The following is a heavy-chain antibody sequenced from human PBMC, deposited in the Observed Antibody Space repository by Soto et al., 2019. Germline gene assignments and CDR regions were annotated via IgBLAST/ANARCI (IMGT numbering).Heavy chain of an antibody. J-gene: IGHJ4*02. CDR2: INPSGRST. V-gene: IGHV1-46*01. Sequence: QVQLVQSGAEVKKPGASVKVSCKASGYTFTSYYMHWVRQAPGQGLEWMGIINPSGRSTSYAQKFQGQVTMTRDTSTGTVYMALSSLRSEDTAVYYCARGYSSGGYGVDYWGQGTLVTVSS. CDR3: ARGYSSGGYGVDY. CDR1: GYTFTSYY. D-gene: IGHD6-19*01.